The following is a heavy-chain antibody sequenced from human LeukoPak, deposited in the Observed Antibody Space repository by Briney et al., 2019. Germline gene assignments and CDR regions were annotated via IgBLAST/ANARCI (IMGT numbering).Heavy chain of an antibody. CDR2: IYHSGST. CDR3: ARHDGGYYYDSSGLVDY. Sequence: SETLSLTRAVSGYSLSSGYYWGWIRQPPGKGLEWIGSIYHSGSTYYNPSLKSRVTISVDTSKNQFSQKLSSVTAADTAVYYCARHDGGYYYDSSGLVDYWGQGTWSPSPQ. J-gene: IGHJ4*02. CDR1: GYSLSSGYY. V-gene: IGHV4-38-2*01. D-gene: IGHD3-22*01.